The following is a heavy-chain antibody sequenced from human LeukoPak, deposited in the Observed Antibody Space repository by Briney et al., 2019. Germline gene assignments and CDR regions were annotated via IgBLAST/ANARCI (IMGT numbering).Heavy chain of an antibody. Sequence: SETLSLTCTVSGDSISSSSYYWGWIRQPPGKGLEWIGNIYYSGSTYYNPSLKSRVTISVDTSKNQFSLKLSSVTAADTAVYYCAKIPRTDYYYYYMDVWGKGTTVTVSS. CDR3: AKIPRTDYYYYYMDV. CDR1: GDSISSSSYY. D-gene: IGHD2-2*02. J-gene: IGHJ6*03. V-gene: IGHV4-39*07. CDR2: IYYSGST.